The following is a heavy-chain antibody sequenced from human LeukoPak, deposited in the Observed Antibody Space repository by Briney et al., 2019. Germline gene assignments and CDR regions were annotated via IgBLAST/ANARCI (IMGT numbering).Heavy chain of an antibody. D-gene: IGHD3-3*01. J-gene: IGHJ4*02. CDR1: GGTFSSYA. Sequence: SVKVSCKASGGTFSSYAISWVRQAPGQGLEWMGGIIPIFGTANYAQKFQGRVTITADESTSTAYMELSSLRSEDTAVYYCARDCPSYDFWSGPCDYWGQGTLVTVS. V-gene: IGHV1-69*01. CDR2: IIPIFGTA. CDR3: ARDCPSYDFWSGPCDY.